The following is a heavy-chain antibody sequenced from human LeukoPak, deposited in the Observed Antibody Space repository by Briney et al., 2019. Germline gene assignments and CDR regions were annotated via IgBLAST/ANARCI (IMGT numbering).Heavy chain of an antibody. J-gene: IGHJ3*02. Sequence: PSETLSLTCTVSGGSISSSSYYWGWIRQPPGKGLEWIVSVYYSGSTYYNPSLKSRVTISVDTSKNQSSLKLSSVTAADTAVYYCARLSCSSTSCFHTFDIWGQGTMATVSS. V-gene: IGHV4-39*01. CDR2: VYYSGST. CDR3: ARLSCSSTSCFHTFDI. CDR1: GGSISSSSYY. D-gene: IGHD2-2*01.